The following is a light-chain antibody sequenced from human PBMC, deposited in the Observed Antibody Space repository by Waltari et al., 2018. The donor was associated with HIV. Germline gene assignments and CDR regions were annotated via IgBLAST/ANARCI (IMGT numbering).Light chain of an antibody. V-gene: IGKV4-1*01. CDR2: WAS. CDR1: QTVLYNPNNKSF. J-gene: IGKJ1*01. CDR3: QQYYNTPRT. Sequence: DIVMTQSPDSLAVSLGERATINCKSSQTVLYNPNNKSFLAWYQHKPGQPPKLLIYWASTRESGVPDRFSGSGSGTDFTLTISNLQAEDVAVYYCQQYYNTPRTFGQGTKVEIK.